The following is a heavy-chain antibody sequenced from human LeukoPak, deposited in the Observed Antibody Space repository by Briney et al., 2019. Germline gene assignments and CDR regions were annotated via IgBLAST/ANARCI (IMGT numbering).Heavy chain of an antibody. CDR1: GFTFSDYY. V-gene: IGHV3-11*01. CDR3: ARVTWELLWSAAFDI. Sequence: GGSLRLSCAASGFTFSDYYMSWIRQAPGKGLEWVSYISSSGSTIYYADSVKGRFTISRDNAKNSLYLQMNSLRAEDTAVYYCARVTWELLWSAAFDIWGQGTMVTVSS. D-gene: IGHD1-26*01. CDR2: ISSSGSTI. J-gene: IGHJ3*02.